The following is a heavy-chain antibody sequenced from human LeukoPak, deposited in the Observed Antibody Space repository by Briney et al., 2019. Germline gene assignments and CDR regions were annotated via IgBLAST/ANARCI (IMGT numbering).Heavy chain of an antibody. V-gene: IGHV4-39*01. CDR1: GGSISSSTSY. D-gene: IGHD2-21*02. CDR2: IYYSGRT. Sequence: SETLSLTCTVSGGSISSSTSYWGWIHQPPGKGLEWIGYIYYSGRTYYNPSLKSRLTISVDTSKNQFSLKLSSVTAADTAVYYCASLRVTTYYFDYWGQGTLVTVSS. CDR3: ASLRVTTYYFDY. J-gene: IGHJ4*02.